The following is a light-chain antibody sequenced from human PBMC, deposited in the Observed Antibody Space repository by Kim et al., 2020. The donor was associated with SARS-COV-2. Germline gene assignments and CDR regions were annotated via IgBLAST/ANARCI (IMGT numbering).Light chain of an antibody. V-gene: IGLV3-19*01. Sequence: SVALGQTVRITCQGDSLRNYYASCYQQKPGQAPVLVFYGKNNRPSGIPDRFSGSSSRNTASLTITGTQAEDEADYYCNSRDSSGVVFGGGTKVTVL. CDR1: SLRNYY. CDR2: GKN. J-gene: IGLJ2*01. CDR3: NSRDSSGVV.